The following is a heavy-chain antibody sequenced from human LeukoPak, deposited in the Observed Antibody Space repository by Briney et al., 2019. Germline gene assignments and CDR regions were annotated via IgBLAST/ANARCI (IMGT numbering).Heavy chain of an antibody. D-gene: IGHD5-18*01. CDR1: GFIFNNYA. CDR2: ISWNSGSI. J-gene: IGHJ6*02. Sequence: GGSLRLSCAGSGFIFNNYAMHWVRQPPGKGLEWVSGISWNSGSIDYADSVKGRFTISRDNAKNSLYLQMNSLRDEDTAVYYCARGGYSYGSSYGMDVWGQGTTVTVSS. V-gene: IGHV3-9*01. CDR3: ARGGYSYGSSYGMDV.